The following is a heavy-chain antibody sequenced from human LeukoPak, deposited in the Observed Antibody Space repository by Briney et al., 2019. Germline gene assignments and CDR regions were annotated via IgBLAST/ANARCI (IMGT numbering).Heavy chain of an antibody. CDR1: GASLNGYF. CDR3: ARDRRGSFYTFDL. Sequence: PSETLSLTCSVSGASLNGYFWNWVRQTPEKGLEWIGHVSHTGATTSNPTLKSRVSITIDTSKSQISLTMTSVTAADSALYYCARDRRGSFYTFDLWGPGTIVSLS. J-gene: IGHJ3*01. D-gene: IGHD1-26*01. V-gene: IGHV4-59*01. CDR2: VSHTGAT.